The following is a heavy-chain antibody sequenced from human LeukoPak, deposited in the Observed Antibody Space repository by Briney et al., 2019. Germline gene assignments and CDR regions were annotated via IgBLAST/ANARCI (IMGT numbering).Heavy chain of an antibody. D-gene: IGHD3-9*01. J-gene: IGHJ4*02. Sequence: SVKVSCKASGGTFSSYAISWVRHAPGQGLEWMGRIIPILGIANYAQKFQGRVTITADKSTSTAYMELSSLRSEDTAVYYCARGALRYFDWLEPYYWGQGTLVTVS. CDR3: ARGALRYFDWLEPYY. CDR1: GGTFSSYA. V-gene: IGHV1-69*04. CDR2: IIPILGIA.